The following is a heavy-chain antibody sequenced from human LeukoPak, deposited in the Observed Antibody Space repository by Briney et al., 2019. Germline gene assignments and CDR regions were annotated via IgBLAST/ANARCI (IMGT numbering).Heavy chain of an antibody. CDR2: IYSTGSP. CDR1: GGSLSSYY. J-gene: IGHJ4*02. D-gene: IGHD5-12*01. Sequence: KRSETLSLTCTVSGGSLSSYYWSWIRQPPGKGLEGIGYIYSTGSPNYNPSLKSRVSLSVDTAKNQFSLKLNSVTAADTAVSYCARMGGYSGYATHWGQGTLVTVSS. V-gene: IGHV4-59*08. CDR3: ARMGGYSGYATH.